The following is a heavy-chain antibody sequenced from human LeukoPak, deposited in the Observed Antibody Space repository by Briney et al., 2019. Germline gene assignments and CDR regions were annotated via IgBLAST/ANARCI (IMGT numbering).Heavy chain of an antibody. D-gene: IGHD3-9*01. CDR1: GGSISSYY. V-gene: IGHV4-59*08. Sequence: SETLSLTCTASGGSISSYYWSWIRQPPGKGLEWIGYIYYSGSTNYNPSLKSRVTISVDTSKNQFSLKLSSVTAADTAVYYCARHNTYYDILTGYRGYYFDYWGQGTLVTVSS. J-gene: IGHJ4*02. CDR3: ARHNTYYDILTGYRGYYFDY. CDR2: IYYSGST.